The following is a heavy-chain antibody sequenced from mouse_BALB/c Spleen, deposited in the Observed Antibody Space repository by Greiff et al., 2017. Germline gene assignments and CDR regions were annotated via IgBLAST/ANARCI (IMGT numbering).Heavy chain of an antibody. CDR2: ISYSGST. Sequence: DVQLQESGPSLVKPSQSLSLTCSVTGDSITSGYWYWIRKFPGNKLEYMGYISYSGSTYYNPSLKSRISSTRDTSKNQYYLQLNSVTTEDTATNYCARYPYGNYDAMDYWGQGTSVTVSS. J-gene: IGHJ4*01. D-gene: IGHD2-1*01. V-gene: IGHV3-8*02. CDR1: GDSITSGY. CDR3: ARYPYGNYDAMDY.